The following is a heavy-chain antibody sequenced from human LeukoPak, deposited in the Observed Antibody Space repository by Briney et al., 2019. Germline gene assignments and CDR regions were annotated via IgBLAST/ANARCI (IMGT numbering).Heavy chain of an antibody. V-gene: IGHV4-59*12. CDR1: GGSISSYY. D-gene: IGHD3-22*01. CDR2: IYYSGST. J-gene: IGHJ4*02. CDR3: ARDQNYYDSSGYSELFDY. Sequence: SETLSLTCTVSGGSISSYYWSWIRQPPGKGLEWIGYIYYSGSTNYNPSLKSRVTISVETSKNQFSLKLSSVTAADTAVYYCARDQNYYDSSGYSELFDYWGQGTLVTVSS.